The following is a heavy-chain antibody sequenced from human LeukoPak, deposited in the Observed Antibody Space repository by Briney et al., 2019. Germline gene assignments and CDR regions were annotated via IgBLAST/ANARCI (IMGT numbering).Heavy chain of an antibody. CDR2: IYYSGST. CDR1: GGSISSYY. V-gene: IGHV4-59*01. Sequence: PSETLSLTCTVSGGSISSYYWSWIRQPPGEGLEWIGYIYYSGSTNYNPSLKSRVTISVDTSKNQFSLKLSSVTAADTAVYYCARDRYGDYFDYWGQGTLVTVSS. J-gene: IGHJ4*02. CDR3: ARDRYGDYFDY. D-gene: IGHD4-17*01.